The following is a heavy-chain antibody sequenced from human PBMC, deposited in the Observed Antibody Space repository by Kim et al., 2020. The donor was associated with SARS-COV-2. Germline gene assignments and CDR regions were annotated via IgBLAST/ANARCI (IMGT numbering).Heavy chain of an antibody. Sequence: GGSLRLSCAASGFTFSSYWMHWVRQAPGKGLVWVSRINSDGSSTSYADSVKGRFTISRDNAKNTLYLQMNSLRAEDTAVYYCARDGGDYYYYYYGMDVWGQGTTVTVSS. CDR3: ARDGGDYYYYYYGMDV. CDR1: GFTFSSYW. J-gene: IGHJ6*02. V-gene: IGHV3-74*01. CDR2: INSDGSST. D-gene: IGHD4-17*01.